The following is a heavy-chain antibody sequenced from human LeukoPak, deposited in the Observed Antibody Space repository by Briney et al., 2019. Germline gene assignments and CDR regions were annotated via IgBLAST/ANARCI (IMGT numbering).Heavy chain of an antibody. CDR3: ARASGYDFWSGYNWFDP. Sequence: SETLSLTCTVSGGSISGYYWSWIRQPAGKGLEWIGRIYASGSTRYNPSLKSRVTISVDTSKNQFSLKLSSVTAADTAVYYCARASGYDFWSGYNWFDPWGQGTLVTVSS. CDR1: GGSISGYY. V-gene: IGHV4-4*07. CDR2: IYASGST. J-gene: IGHJ5*02. D-gene: IGHD3-3*01.